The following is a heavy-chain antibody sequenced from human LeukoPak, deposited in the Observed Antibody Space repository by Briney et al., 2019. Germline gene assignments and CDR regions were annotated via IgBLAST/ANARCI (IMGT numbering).Heavy chain of an antibody. CDR3: QRNGCIRYFDWLLSPGTFDI. D-gene: IGHD3-9*01. CDR2: IGTAGDT. CDR1: GFTFSSYD. J-gene: IGHJ3*02. Sequence: GGSLRLSCAASGFTFSSYDMHWVRQATGKGLEWVSAIGTAGDTYYPGSVKGRFTISRENAKNSSYLQMNSLRAGDTAVYYCQRNGCIRYFDWLLSPGTFDIWGQGTMVTVSS. V-gene: IGHV3-13*01.